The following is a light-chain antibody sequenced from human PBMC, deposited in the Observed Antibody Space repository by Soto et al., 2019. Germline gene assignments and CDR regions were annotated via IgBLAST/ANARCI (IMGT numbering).Light chain of an antibody. CDR3: QQYGSSSWT. V-gene: IGKV3-20*01. Sequence: EIVLTPSPATLSLSPVERATLSCRASQSFSSNYLAWYQQKPGQAPRLLIYDASYRANGIPDRFSGSGSGTDFTLTISRLEPEDFVVYYCQQYGSSSWTFGQGTKVDIK. CDR2: DAS. J-gene: IGKJ1*01. CDR1: QSFSSNY.